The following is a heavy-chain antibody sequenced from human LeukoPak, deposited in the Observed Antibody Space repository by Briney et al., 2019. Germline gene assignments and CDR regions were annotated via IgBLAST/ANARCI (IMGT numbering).Heavy chain of an antibody. CDR3: ARDNGYPTRGPSDY. CDR2: INTNTGNP. V-gene: IGHV7-4-1*02. J-gene: IGHJ4*02. CDR1: GYTFTSCA. D-gene: IGHD2-8*01. Sequence: ASVKVYCKASGYTFTSCAMNWVRQAPGQGLGWMRWINTNTGNPTYAQGFTGRFVFSLDTSVSTAYLQISSLKAEDTAVYYCARDNGYPTRGPSDYWGQGTLVTVSS.